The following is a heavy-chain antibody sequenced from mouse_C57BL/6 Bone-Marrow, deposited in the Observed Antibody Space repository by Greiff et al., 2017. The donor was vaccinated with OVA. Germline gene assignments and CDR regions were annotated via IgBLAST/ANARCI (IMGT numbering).Heavy chain of an antibody. J-gene: IGHJ1*03. CDR1: GYTFTSYD. D-gene: IGHD2-3*01. CDR3: ARRGIYDGYFYWYFDV. V-gene: IGHV1-85*01. CDR2: IYPRDGSP. Sequence: VQLQESGPELVKPGASVKLSCKASGYTFTSYDINWVKQRPGQGLEWIGWIYPRDGSPKYNEKFKGKATLTVDTSSSTAYMELHSLTSEDSAVYFCARRGIYDGYFYWYFDVWGTGTTVTVSS.